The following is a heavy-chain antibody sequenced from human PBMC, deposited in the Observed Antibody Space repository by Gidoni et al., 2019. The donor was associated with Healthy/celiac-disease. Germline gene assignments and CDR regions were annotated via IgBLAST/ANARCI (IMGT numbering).Heavy chain of an antibody. CDR3: TTTTTRRGYYYGMDV. Sequence: EVQLVESGGGLVKPGGSLRLSRAPYGFPFCNAWMSWVRQAPGKGLEWVGRIKSKTDGGTTDYAAHVKGRLTISRDDSKNTLYLQMNSLKTEDTDVYYCTTTTTRRGYYYGMDVWGQGTTVTVSS. J-gene: IGHJ6*02. CDR1: GFPFCNAW. V-gene: IGHV3-15*01. D-gene: IGHD1-1*01. CDR2: IKSKTDGGTT.